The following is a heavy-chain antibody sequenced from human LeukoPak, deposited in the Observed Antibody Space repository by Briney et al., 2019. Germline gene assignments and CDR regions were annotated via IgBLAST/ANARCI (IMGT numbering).Heavy chain of an antibody. CDR1: GGSFSGYY. CDR2: IYTSGST. V-gene: IGHV4-59*10. CDR3: ARGEQQRGRYYYYYMDV. J-gene: IGHJ6*03. D-gene: IGHD6-13*01. Sequence: SETLSLTCAVYGGSFSGYYWSWIRQPAGKGLEWIGRIYTSGSTNYNPSLKSRVTMSVDTSKNQFSLKLSSVTAADTAVYYCARGEQQRGRYYYYYMDVWGKGTTVTVSS.